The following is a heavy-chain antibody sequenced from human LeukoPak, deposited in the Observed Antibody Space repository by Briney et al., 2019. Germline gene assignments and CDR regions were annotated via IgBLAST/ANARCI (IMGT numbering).Heavy chain of an antibody. Sequence: ASVKVSCKASGYTFTSYDINWVRQATGQGLEWMGWMNPNSGNTGYAQKFQGRVTMTRNTSISTAYMELSSLRSEDTAVYYCAREGNLEWLYYYYGMDVWGQGTTVTVSS. V-gene: IGHV1-8*01. J-gene: IGHJ6*02. CDR1: GYTFTSYD. D-gene: IGHD3-3*01. CDR3: AREGNLEWLYYYYGMDV. CDR2: MNPNSGNT.